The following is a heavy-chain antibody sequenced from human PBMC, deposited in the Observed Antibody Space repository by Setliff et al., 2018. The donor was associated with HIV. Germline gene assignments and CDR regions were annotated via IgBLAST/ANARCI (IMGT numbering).Heavy chain of an antibody. J-gene: IGHJ6*03. CDR3: ARDLAYCSGGSCYRPFLYYFYYMDV. CDR2: VIPDTGKT. V-gene: IGHV1-2*02. Sequence: GASVKVSCKASGYSFSEYYTHWVRQAPGQGLGWMGWVIPDTGKTYYAQKFQGRVTMTSDTSINTAYLEVNRLTSDDTAIYFCARDLAYCSGGSCYRPFLYYFYYMDVWGNGTTVTVSS. D-gene: IGHD2-15*01. CDR1: GYSFSEYY.